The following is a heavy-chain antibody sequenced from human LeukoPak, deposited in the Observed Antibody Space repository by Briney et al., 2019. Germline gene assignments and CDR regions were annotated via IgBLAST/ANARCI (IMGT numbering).Heavy chain of an antibody. CDR1: GYTFTDYY. D-gene: IGHD1-26*01. Sequence: GASVKVSCKASGYTFTDYYIHWVRQAPGQGLEWMGWINPNSGGTNYAQKFQGRVTMTRDTSISTAYMELSRLRSDDTAVYYCARGRKVVGATYYYYYYMDVWGKGTTVTVSS. V-gene: IGHV1-2*02. CDR3: ARGRKVVGATYYYYYYMDV. J-gene: IGHJ6*03. CDR2: INPNSGGT.